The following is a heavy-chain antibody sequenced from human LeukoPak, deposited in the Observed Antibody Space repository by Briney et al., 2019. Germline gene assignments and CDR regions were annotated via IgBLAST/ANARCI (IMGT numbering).Heavy chain of an antibody. J-gene: IGHJ5*02. CDR1: GLTFSTYN. Sequence: GGSLRLSCAASGLTFSTYNMMWVRQAPGKGLEWISFISNVGSTLYYADSVRGRFTISRDNGKNSLYLQMDGLRVEDTGVYYCVRESYQAYGNWFDPWGQGTLVTVSS. D-gene: IGHD4-17*01. V-gene: IGHV3-48*01. CDR3: VRESYQAYGNWFDP. CDR2: ISNVGSTL.